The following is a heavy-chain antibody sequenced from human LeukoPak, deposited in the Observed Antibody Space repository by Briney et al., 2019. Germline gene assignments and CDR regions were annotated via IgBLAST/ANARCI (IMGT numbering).Heavy chain of an antibody. D-gene: IGHD5-18*01. Sequence: GASVKVSCKASRYTFTSYYMHWVRQAPGQGLEWMGIINPSGGSTSYAQKFQGRVTMTRDTSTSTVYMELSSLRSEDTAVYYCARDSVDTAMGINWGQGTLVTVSS. CDR2: INPSGGST. J-gene: IGHJ4*02. V-gene: IGHV1-46*01. CDR3: ARDSVDTAMGIN. CDR1: RYTFTSYY.